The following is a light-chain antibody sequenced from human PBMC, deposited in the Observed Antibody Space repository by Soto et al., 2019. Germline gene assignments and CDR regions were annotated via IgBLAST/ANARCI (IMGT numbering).Light chain of an antibody. J-gene: IGKJ1*01. Sequence: DIQMTQSPSSLSASVGDRVTISCRASQTITTYLNWYQQKPGKAPKLLIYGASSLQSGVPSRFTGSGSGTDFTLTISSLQPDDFATYHCQQSHSTPWTFGQGTKVEIK. CDR2: GAS. CDR3: QQSHSTPWT. CDR1: QTITTY. V-gene: IGKV1-39*01.